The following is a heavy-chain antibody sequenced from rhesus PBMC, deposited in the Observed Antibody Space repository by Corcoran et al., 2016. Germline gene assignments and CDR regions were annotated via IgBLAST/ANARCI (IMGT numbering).Heavy chain of an antibody. CDR2: INPSNGDT. D-gene: IGHD1-1*01. Sequence: QVPLVQSGAEVKKPGASVHLSCKASGYTFTSYSVTWVRQAPGQVLEWMGWINPSNGDTGYAQKFQGRVTMTRDTSKSTVYMELNSLRSEDTAVYYCTRAAHYGLDSWGQGVVVTVSS. CDR1: GYTFTSYS. J-gene: IGHJ6*01. CDR3: TRAAHYGLDS. V-gene: IGHV1S9*01.